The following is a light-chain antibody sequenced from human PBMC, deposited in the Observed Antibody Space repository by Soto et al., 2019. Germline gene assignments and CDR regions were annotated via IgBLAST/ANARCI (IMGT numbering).Light chain of an antibody. Sequence: EIVMTQSPDTVYVSPGERATLSCRASQSVRSNLAWYQHKPGQAPRLLIYDGSTRALGIPARFSGSGSGTEFTLTIGSLQSEDFAVYYCHQYNNWPPTFGQGTKVDI. V-gene: IGKV3-15*01. CDR3: HQYNNWPPT. CDR1: QSVRSN. J-gene: IGKJ1*01. CDR2: DGS.